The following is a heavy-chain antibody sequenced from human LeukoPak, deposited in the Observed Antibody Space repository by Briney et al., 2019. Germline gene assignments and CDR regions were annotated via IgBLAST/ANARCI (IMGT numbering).Heavy chain of an antibody. CDR3: ARKYGRYYYYGMDV. CDR2: IIPILGIA. V-gene: IGHV1-69*04. CDR1: GGTFSSYA. J-gene: IGHJ6*02. Sequence: ASVKVSCKASGGTFSSYAISWVRQAPGQGLEWMGRIIPILGIANYARKFQGRVTITADKSTSTAYMELSSLRSEDTAVYYCARKYGRYYYYGMDVWGQGTTVTVSS. D-gene: IGHD1-26*01.